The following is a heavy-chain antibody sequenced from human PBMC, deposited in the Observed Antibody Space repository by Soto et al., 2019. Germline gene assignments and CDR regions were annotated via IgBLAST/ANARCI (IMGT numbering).Heavy chain of an antibody. CDR3: AKDGLLWFGESYYYYYMDV. D-gene: IGHD3-10*01. CDR1: GFTFSSYG. CDR2: ISYDGSNK. J-gene: IGHJ6*03. V-gene: IGHV3-30*18. Sequence: GGSLRLSCAASGFTFSSYGMHWVRQAPGKGLEWVAVISYDGSNKYYADSVKGRFTISRDNSKNTLYLQMNSLRAEDTAVYYCAKDGLLWFGESYYYYYMDVWGKGTTVTVSS.